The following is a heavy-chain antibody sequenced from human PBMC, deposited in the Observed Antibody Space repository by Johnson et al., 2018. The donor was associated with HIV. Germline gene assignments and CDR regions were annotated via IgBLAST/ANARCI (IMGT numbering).Heavy chain of an antibody. Sequence: VQLVESGGGVVRPGGSLILSCAASGVTFGDYGMSWVRQAPGKGLEWVSGLNWNGGSTGSADSVRGRFTRSSATARNSLYLQMNSLRAEDTALYYCPRDRRNYYDSSGYPDYDAFAIWGQGTMVTVSS. V-gene: IGHV3-20*04. D-gene: IGHD3-22*01. CDR2: LNWNGGST. CDR1: GVTFGDYG. J-gene: IGHJ3*02. CDR3: PRDRRNYYDSSGYPDYDAFAI.